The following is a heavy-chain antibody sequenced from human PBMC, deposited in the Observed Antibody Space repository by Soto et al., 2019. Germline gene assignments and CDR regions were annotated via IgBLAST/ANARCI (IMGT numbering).Heavy chain of an antibody. D-gene: IGHD4-4*01. V-gene: IGHV4-4*02. CDR2: IYHSGST. CDR3: ARELDYSNYGNWFDP. CDR1: GGKVCSSNW. J-gene: IGHJ5*02. Sequence: CGGKVCSSNWWSCVHQTPGKGLEWIGEIYHSGSTNYNPSLKSRVTISVDKSKNQFSLKLSSVTAADTAVYYCARELDYSNYGNWFDPWGQGTLVTVS.